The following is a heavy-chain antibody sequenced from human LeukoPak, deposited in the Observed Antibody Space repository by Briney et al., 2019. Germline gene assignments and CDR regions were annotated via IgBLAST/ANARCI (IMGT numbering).Heavy chain of an antibody. J-gene: IGHJ4*02. CDR3: ARGKVAVAVNAALFDY. CDR2: IRYDGSNK. CDR1: GFTFSSYG. Sequence: GGSLRLSCAASGFTFSSYGMHWVRQAPGKGLEWVAFIRYDGSNKYYADSVKGRFTISRDNSKNTLYLQMNSLRAEDTAVYYCARGKVAVAVNAALFDYWGQGTLVTVSS. D-gene: IGHD6-19*01. V-gene: IGHV3-30*02.